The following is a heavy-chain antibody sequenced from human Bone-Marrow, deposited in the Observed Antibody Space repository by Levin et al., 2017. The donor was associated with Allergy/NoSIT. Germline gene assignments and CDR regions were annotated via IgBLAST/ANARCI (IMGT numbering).Heavy chain of an antibody. Sequence: SQTLSLTCSVSVSGCSITTYYWSWIRQPPGQGLEWIGSIHYSGITNYNPSLKSRVTMSVDTSTKQFSLQLTSVTAADTAVYYCAKDLGASGWEDWGQGTLVTVSS. J-gene: IGHJ4*02. CDR2: IHYSGIT. CDR1: GCSITTYY. D-gene: IGHD6-19*01. CDR3: AKDLGASGWED. V-gene: IGHV4-59*01.